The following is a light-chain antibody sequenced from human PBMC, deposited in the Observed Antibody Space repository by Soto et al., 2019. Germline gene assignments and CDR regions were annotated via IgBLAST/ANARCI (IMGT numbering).Light chain of an antibody. V-gene: IGLV2-14*01. CDR2: EVS. CDR3: RSYTSSSTL. Sequence: QSVLTQPASVSGSPGQSITISCTGTSSDVGGYNYVSWYQQHPGKAPKLMIYEVSNRPSGVSNRFSGSKSGNTASLTISGLQAEDEADDYCRSYTSSSTLFGTGTKLTVL. CDR1: SSDVGGYNY. J-gene: IGLJ1*01.